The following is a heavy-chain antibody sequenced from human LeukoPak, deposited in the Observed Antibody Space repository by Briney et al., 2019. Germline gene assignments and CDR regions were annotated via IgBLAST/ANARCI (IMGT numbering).Heavy chain of an antibody. CDR1: GFTFSSYS. J-gene: IGHJ4*02. V-gene: IGHV3-21*01. Sequence: GGSLRLSCAASGFTFSSYSMNWVRQAPGKGLEWVSSISSSSSYIYYADSVKGRLTISRDNAKNSLYLQMNSLRAEDTAVYYCASQAAAGTDFDYWGQGTLVTVSS. CDR3: ASQAAAGTDFDY. CDR2: ISSSSSYI. D-gene: IGHD6-13*01.